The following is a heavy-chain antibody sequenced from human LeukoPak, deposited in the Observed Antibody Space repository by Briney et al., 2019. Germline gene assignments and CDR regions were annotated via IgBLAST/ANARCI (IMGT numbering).Heavy chain of an antibody. CDR3: TRQGSLGTSGYDY. CDR1: GGSISSSSYY. D-gene: IGHD1-7*01. Sequence: SETLSLTCTVSGGSISSSSYYWGWIRQPPGKGLEWIGSFYYSGSTYYNPSLKSRVTISVDTSKNQFSLKLSSVTAADTAVYYCTRQGSLGTSGYDYWGQGTLVTVSS. J-gene: IGHJ4*02. V-gene: IGHV4-39*01. CDR2: FYYSGST.